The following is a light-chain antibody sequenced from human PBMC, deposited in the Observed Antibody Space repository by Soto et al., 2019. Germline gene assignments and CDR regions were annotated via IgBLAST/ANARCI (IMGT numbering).Light chain of an antibody. J-gene: IGKJ3*01. Sequence: EIVLTQTPATLSVSPGDRVTLSCRASQSVSNYLTWYQQKPGQAPRLLIYEASKRATGIPARFSGSGSGTDFTLTISSLETDDFAVYFCQQYSRWPRETFGPGTKVDIK. CDR3: QQYSRWPRET. V-gene: IGKV3-11*01. CDR1: QSVSNY. CDR2: EAS.